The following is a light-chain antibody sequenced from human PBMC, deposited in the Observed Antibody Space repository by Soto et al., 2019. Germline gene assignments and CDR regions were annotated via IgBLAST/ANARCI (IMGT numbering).Light chain of an antibody. CDR3: QKYNSAPFT. V-gene: IGKV1-27*01. CDR2: AAS. J-gene: IGKJ5*01. CDR1: QGISNY. Sequence: DIQMTQSPSSLSASVGDRVTITCRASQGISNYLAWYQQKPWKVPKLLIYAASTLQSGVPSRFSGSGSGTDFTLTISSLQPEDVATYYCQKYNSAPFTVGQGTRLETK.